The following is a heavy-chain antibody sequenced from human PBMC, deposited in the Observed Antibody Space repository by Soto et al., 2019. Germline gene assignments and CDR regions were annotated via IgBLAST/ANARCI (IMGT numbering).Heavy chain of an antibody. V-gene: IGHV3-7*01. CDR2: IKQDGREK. CDR1: GFTFSNYY. CDR3: VRDRGAFDL. Sequence: EVQLVESGGTLVQPGGSLRLSCAASGFTFSNYYMTWVRQAPGKGLEWVASIKQDGREKNYVDSLKGRLTISRDNAWSSLYLQMNSLIVEDTAVYYCVRDRGAFDLWGQGTMVLVSS. J-gene: IGHJ3*01.